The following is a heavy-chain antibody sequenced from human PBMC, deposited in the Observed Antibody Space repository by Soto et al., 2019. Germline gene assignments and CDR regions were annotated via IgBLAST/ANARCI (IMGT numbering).Heavy chain of an antibody. V-gene: IGHV1-69*02. CDR1: GGTFSSYT. CDR2: IIPILGIA. Sequence: QVQLVQSGAEVKKPGSSVKVSCKASGGTFSSYTISWVRQAPGQGLEWMGRIIPILGIANYAQKFQGRVTITADKSTSTAYRELSSLRSEDTAVYYCARGPIVVVVAVPWFDPWGQGTLVTVSS. D-gene: IGHD2-15*01. J-gene: IGHJ5*02. CDR3: ARGPIVVVVAVPWFDP.